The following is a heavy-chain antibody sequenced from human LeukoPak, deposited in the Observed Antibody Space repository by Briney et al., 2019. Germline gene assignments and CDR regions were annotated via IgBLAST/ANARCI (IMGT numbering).Heavy chain of an antibody. CDR3: AKESTTYYYYGMHV. J-gene: IGHJ6*02. CDR2: ISYDGTNK. CDR1: GFTFSNYA. D-gene: IGHD2/OR15-2a*01. V-gene: IGHV3-30*18. Sequence: PGRSLRLSCAASGFTFSNYAMHWVRQAPGKGLEWVAVISYDGTNKYYPDSVKGRFTISRDNSYNTLYLQMDSLTAEDTAVYYCAKESTTYYYYGMHVWGQGTTATVSS.